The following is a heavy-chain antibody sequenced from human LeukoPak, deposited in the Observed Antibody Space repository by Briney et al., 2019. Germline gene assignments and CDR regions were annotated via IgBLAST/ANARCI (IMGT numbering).Heavy chain of an antibody. Sequence: SETLSLTCTVSGGSISSGGYYWTWIRQHPGKGLELIGYIYYSRSTYYNPSLTSRVTISVDTSKNQFSLKLSSVTAADTAVYYCTRSRYCSSTSCYGMDVWGQGTTVTVSS. CDR3: TRSRYCSSTSCYGMDV. CDR1: GGSISSGGYY. V-gene: IGHV4-31*03. D-gene: IGHD2-2*01. J-gene: IGHJ6*02. CDR2: IYYSRST.